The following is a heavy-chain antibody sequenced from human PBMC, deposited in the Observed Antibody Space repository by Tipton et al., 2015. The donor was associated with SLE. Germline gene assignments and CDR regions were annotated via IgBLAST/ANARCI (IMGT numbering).Heavy chain of an antibody. D-gene: IGHD2-21*02. CDR1: GFTFSNYW. Sequence: SLRLSCAASGFTFSNYWMSWVRQAPGKGLEWVANIKQDGSEGYYVDSVKGRFTISRDNAKNSLYLQMNSLRAEDTAVYYCARDGDIVVVTDAFDIWGQGTMVTVSS. CDR2: IKQDGSEG. CDR3: ARDGDIVVVTDAFDI. J-gene: IGHJ3*02. V-gene: IGHV3-7*01.